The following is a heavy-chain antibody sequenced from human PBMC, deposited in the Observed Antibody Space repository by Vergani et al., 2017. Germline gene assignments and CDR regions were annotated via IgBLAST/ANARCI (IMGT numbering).Heavy chain of an antibody. V-gene: IGHV3-30*18. Sequence: QVQLVESGGGVVQPGRSLRLSCAASGFTFSSYGMHWVRQAPGKGLEWVAVISYDGSNKYYADSVKGRFTISRDNSKNTLYLQMNSLRAEDTAVYYCAKEDMIRVNYYDGMDVWGQGTTVTVSS. CDR1: GFTFSSYG. CDR2: ISYDGSNK. CDR3: AKEDMIRVNYYDGMDV. J-gene: IGHJ6*02. D-gene: IGHD3-22*01.